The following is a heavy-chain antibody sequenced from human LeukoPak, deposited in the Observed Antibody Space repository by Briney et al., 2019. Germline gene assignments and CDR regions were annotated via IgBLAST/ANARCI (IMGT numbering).Heavy chain of an antibody. CDR1: GFTFSSYS. CDR2: ISSSSSYI. CDR3: ARETGDYVTNYYYYYGMDV. V-gene: IGHV3-21*01. Sequence: GGSLRLSCAASGFTFSSYSMNWVRQAPGKGLEGVSSISSSSSYIYYADSVKGRFTISRDNAKNSLYLQMNSLRAEDTAVYYCARETGDYVTNYYYYYGMDVWGQGTTVTVSS. D-gene: IGHD4-17*01. J-gene: IGHJ6*02.